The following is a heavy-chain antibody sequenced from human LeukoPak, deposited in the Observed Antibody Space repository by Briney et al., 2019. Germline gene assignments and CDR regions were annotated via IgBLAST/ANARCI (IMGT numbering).Heavy chain of an antibody. V-gene: IGHV3-21*01. CDR2: ISSGSTYI. CDR1: GFTFSSYS. Sequence: GGSVRLSCAASGFTFSSYSMNWVRQAPGKGLEWVSSISSGSTYIYYADLVKGRFTISRDNTKNSLYLQMNSLRAEDTAVYYCTREGVDVFDIWGQGTMVTVSS. J-gene: IGHJ3*02. D-gene: IGHD3-10*01. CDR3: TREGVDVFDI.